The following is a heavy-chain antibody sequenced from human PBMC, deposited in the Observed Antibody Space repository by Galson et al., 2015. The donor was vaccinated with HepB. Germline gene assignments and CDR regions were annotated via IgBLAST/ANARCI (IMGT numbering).Heavy chain of an antibody. J-gene: IGHJ4*02. CDR1: GFPFSSYA. V-gene: IGHV3-30*04. CDR3: ARSLREGWFGELLYGDY. CDR2: ISYDGSNK. D-gene: IGHD3-10*01. Sequence: SLRLSCAASGFPFSSYAMHWVRQAPGKGLEWVAVISYDGSNKYYADSVKGRFTISRDNSKNTLYLQMNSLRAEDTAVYYCARSLREGWFGELLYGDYWGQGTLVTVSS.